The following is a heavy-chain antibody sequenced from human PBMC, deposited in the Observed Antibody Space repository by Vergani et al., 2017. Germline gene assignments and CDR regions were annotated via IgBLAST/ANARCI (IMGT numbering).Heavy chain of an antibody. CDR3: ARQARGYCSGGSCYSYYYYGMDV. D-gene: IGHD2-15*01. CDR1: GGSISSSSYY. Sequence: QLQLQESGPGLVKPSETLSLTCTVSGGSISSSSYYWGWIRQPPGKGLEWIGRIYYSGSTYYNPSLKSRVTISVDTSKNQFSLKLSSVTAADTDVYYCARQARGYCSGGSCYSYYYYGMDVWGQGTTVTVSS. CDR2: IYYSGST. J-gene: IGHJ6*02. V-gene: IGHV4-39*01.